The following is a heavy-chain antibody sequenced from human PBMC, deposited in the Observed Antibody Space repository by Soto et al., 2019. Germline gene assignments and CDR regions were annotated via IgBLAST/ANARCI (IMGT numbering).Heavy chain of an antibody. V-gene: IGHV3-23*01. CDR3: AMLAMVRGVPFDY. CDR2: ISGSGGST. CDR1: GLTFSSYA. J-gene: IGHJ4*02. D-gene: IGHD3-10*01. Sequence: EVQRLESGGGVVQPGGSLRLSCAASGLTFSSYAMSWVRQSPGTGLEWVSAISGSGGSTYYAAAVKGRFTISRDNSKNTLYLQMNSLRAAETAVYYCAMLAMVRGVPFDYWGQGTLVTVSS.